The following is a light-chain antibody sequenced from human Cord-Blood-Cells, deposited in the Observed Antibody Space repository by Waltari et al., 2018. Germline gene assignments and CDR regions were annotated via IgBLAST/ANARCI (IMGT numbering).Light chain of an antibody. J-gene: IGLJ3*02. CDR3: CSYAGRYTFYWV. CDR2: DVS. CDR1: SSDVGGYNY. V-gene: IGLV2-11*01. Sequence: QSALTQPRSVSGSPGQSVTISCTGTSSDVGGYNYVSWYQQHPGKAPKLMIYDVSKRPSGVPERFSGSKSGNTASLTISGLQAEDEADYYCCSYAGRYTFYWVFGGGTKLTVL.